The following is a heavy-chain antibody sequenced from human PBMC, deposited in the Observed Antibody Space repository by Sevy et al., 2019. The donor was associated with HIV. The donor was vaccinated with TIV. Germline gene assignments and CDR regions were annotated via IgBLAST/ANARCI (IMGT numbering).Heavy chain of an antibody. V-gene: IGHV4-39*01. D-gene: IGHD1-20*01. CDR3: ARQDNWNHYYYYGMDV. CDR2: IYYSGGT. CDR1: GGSISSSSYY. J-gene: IGHJ6*02. Sequence: SETLSLTCTVSGGSISSSSYYWGWIRQPPGKGLEWIGSIYYSGGTYYTPSLKSRVTISVDTSKNQFSLKLSSVTAADTAVYYCARQDNWNHYYYYGMDVWGQGTTVTVSS.